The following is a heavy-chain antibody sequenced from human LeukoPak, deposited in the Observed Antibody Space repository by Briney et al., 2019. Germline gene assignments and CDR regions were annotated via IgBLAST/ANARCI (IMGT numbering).Heavy chain of an antibody. J-gene: IGHJ4*02. CDR2: IYPHDSET. CDR3: AIGRGGQQLGDY. Sequence: GESLKISCQGSGYNFISNWIGWVRQTPGKGLEFLGIIYPHDSETIYSPSFQGQVTVSADRSISTAYLQWNSLKASDSAMYYCAIGRGGQQLGDYWGQGTLVTVSS. CDR1: GYNFISNW. D-gene: IGHD6-13*01. V-gene: IGHV5-51*01.